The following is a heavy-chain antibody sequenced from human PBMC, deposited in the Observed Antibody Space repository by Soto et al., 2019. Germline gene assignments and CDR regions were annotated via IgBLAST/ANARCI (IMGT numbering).Heavy chain of an antibody. D-gene: IGHD3-16*01. V-gene: IGHV5-51*01. J-gene: IGHJ4*02. Sequence: ESLKLSCKGSGYRCSICLIGCVLQMPGKGLEWMGIIFPGDSDTRYSPSFQGQITISADKSISTAYLQWSTLKASDTAIYYCTKGATSPFDSWGQGTRVTVSS. CDR3: TKGATSPFDS. CDR2: IFPGDSDT. CDR1: GYRCSICL.